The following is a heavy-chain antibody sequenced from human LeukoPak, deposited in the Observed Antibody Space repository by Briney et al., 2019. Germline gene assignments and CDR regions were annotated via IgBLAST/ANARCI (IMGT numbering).Heavy chain of an antibody. D-gene: IGHD6-19*01. V-gene: IGHV1-2*02. CDR2: INPNSGGT. CDR1: GYTFTGYY. J-gene: IGHJ4*02. Sequence: ASVKVSCKASGYTFTGYYMHWERQAPGQGLEWMGWINPNSGGTNYAQKFQGRVTMTRDTSISTAYMELSRLRSDDTAVYYCAPRIAVAGSDFDYWGQGTLVTVSS. CDR3: APRIAVAGSDFDY.